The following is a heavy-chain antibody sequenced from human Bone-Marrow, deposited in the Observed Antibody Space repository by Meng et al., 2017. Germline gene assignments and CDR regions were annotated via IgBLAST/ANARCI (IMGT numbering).Heavy chain of an antibody. CDR3: AIGEGDTAMTGAFDI. J-gene: IGHJ3*02. D-gene: IGHD5-18*01. CDR2: IIPIFGTA. CDR1: GGTFSSYA. Sequence: SVKVSCKASGGTFSSYAISWVRQVPGQGLEWMGGIIPIFGTANYAQKFQGRVTITTDESTSTAYMELSSLRSEDTAVYYCAIGEGDTAMTGAFDIWGQGTMVTVSS. V-gene: IGHV1-69*05.